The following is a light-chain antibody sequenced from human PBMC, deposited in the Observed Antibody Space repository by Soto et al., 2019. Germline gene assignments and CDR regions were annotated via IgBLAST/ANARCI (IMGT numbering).Light chain of an antibody. CDR3: QKYSSVPV. CDR1: QDIRNF. Sequence: DIQMTQSPTSLSASVGDRVTITCRASQDIRNFVAWYQQKPGKAPKLLIYAASTLQSGVPSRFSGSGSGTDITLTVNRLQPGDVASYSCQKYSSVPVFGPGTKVEIK. V-gene: IGKV1-27*01. J-gene: IGKJ3*01. CDR2: AAS.